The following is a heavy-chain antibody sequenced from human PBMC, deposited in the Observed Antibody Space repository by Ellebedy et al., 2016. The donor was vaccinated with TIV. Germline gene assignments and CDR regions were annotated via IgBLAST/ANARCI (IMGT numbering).Heavy chain of an antibody. Sequence: AASVKVSCKASGYIFTSYGISWVRQAPGQGLEWMGWISAYNGNTNYKQKLQGRVTMTTETSTTTAYMEMRSLRSDDTDVYYCARTGLGIEVAGIYYYPYGMDVWGQGTTVTVSS. CDR1: GYIFTSYG. CDR2: ISAYNGNT. V-gene: IGHV1-18*04. J-gene: IGHJ6*02. CDR3: ARTGLGIEVAGIYYYPYGMDV. D-gene: IGHD6-13*01.